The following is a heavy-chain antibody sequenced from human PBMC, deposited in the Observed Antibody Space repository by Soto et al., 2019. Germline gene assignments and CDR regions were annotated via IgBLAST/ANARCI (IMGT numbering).Heavy chain of an antibody. CDR1: GFSVSSYS. D-gene: IGHD3-22*01. J-gene: IGHJ4*02. CDR3: AKAISDYYAPFDF. Sequence: GGSLRLSCAASGFSVSSYSMNWVRQAPGKGLEWVSVISSSGGNTHYADSVKGRFSISRDNSKNTLYLQMNSLRAEDTAVYYSAKAISDYYAPFDFWGQGTLVTVSS. V-gene: IGHV3-23*01. CDR2: ISSSGGNT.